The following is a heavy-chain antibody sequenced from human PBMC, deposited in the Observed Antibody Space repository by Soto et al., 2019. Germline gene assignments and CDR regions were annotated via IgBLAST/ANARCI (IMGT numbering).Heavy chain of an antibody. Sequence: PSETLSLTCAVSGGSISSGGYYWTWFRQPPGKGLECIGYLSDTGSTNYSPSLKSRVTISVDTSQKQFSLKLSSVTAADTAVYYCARRPGFGHAFDIWSQGTLVTVSS. CDR1: GGSISSGGYY. V-gene: IGHV4-61*08. CDR2: LSDTGST. CDR3: ARRPGFGHAFDI. D-gene: IGHD3-10*01. J-gene: IGHJ3*02.